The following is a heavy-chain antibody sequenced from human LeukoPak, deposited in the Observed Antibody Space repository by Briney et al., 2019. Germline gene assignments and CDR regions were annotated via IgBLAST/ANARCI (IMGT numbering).Heavy chain of an antibody. CDR1: GFTFSSYG. D-gene: IGHD4-11*01. CDR2: ISYDGSNK. CDR3: AKDKTTVTL. J-gene: IGHJ4*02. V-gene: IGHV3-30*18. Sequence: PGRSLRLSCAASGFTFSSYGMHWVRQAPGKGLEWVAVISYDGSNKYYADSVKGRFTISRDNSKNTLYLQMNSLRAEDTAVYYCAKDKTTVTLWGQGTLVTVSS.